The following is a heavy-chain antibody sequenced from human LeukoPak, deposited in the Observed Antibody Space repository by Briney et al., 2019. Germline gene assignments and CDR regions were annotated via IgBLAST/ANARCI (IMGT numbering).Heavy chain of an antibody. D-gene: IGHD6-13*01. CDR3: ARARKIGHSSSLYYYYYYMDV. Sequence: PSETLSLTCTVSGGSISSSSYYWCWIRQPPGKGLEWIGSIYYSGSTYYNPSLKSRVTISVDTSKNQFSLKLSSVTAADTAVYYCARARKIGHSSSLYYYYYYMDVWGKGTTVTVSS. V-gene: IGHV4-39*07. J-gene: IGHJ6*03. CDR1: GGSISSSSYY. CDR2: IYYSGST.